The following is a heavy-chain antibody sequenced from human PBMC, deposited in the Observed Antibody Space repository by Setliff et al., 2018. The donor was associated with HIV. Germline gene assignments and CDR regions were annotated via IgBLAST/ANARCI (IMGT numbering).Heavy chain of an antibody. CDR1: GGSISGFY. J-gene: IGHJ4*02. CDR2: IYASIKSA. Sequence: SETLSLTCTVSGGSISGFYWSWFRQPSGKGLDGIGRIYASIKSANYNPSLKSLVTISVDTSKNQFSLRLNSVTAADTAVYHCASHSDIAPRRAYFDYWGQGTRFTVSS. CDR3: ASHSDIAPRRAYFDY. D-gene: IGHD6-6*01. V-gene: IGHV4-4*07.